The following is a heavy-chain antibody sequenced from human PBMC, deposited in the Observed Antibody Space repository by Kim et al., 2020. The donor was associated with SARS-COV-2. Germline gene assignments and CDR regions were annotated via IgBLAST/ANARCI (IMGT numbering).Heavy chain of an antibody. Sequence: GGSLRLSCAASGFSLSAYAMTWVRQAPGKGLEWVSGISGSGGSTYYADSVKGRFTISRDNSKNTLSLQMNSLRLEDTAVYYCAKDYIAWVVWGQGSTV. D-gene: IGHD3-10*01. V-gene: IGHV3-23*01. CDR3: AKDYIAWVV. J-gene: IGHJ6*02. CDR2: ISGSGGST. CDR1: GFSLSAYA.